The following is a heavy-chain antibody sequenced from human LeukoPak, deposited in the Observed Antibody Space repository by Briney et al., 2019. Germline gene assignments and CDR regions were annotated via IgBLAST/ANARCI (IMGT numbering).Heavy chain of an antibody. CDR2: INAGNGNT. V-gene: IGHV1-3*01. CDR3: ARDFCGDCSARYYFDY. D-gene: IGHD2-21*02. J-gene: IGHJ4*02. CDR1: GYTFTSYD. Sequence: ASVKVSCKASGYTFTSYDINRVRQATGQRLEWMGWINAGNGNTKYSQKFQGRVTITRDTSASTAYMELSSLRSEDTAVYYCARDFCGDCSARYYFDYWGQGTLVTVSS.